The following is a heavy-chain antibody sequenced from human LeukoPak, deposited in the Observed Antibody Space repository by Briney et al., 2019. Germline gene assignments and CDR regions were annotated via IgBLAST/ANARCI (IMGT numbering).Heavy chain of an antibody. J-gene: IGHJ6*03. CDR3: ARRTGTAYYYYYMDV. Sequence: PSETLSLTCTVSGGSISSYYWSWIRQPPGKGLEWIGYIYYSGSTNYNPSLKSRVTISVDTSKNQFSLQLSSVTAADTAVYYCARRTGTAYYYYYMDVWGKGTTVTVSS. D-gene: IGHD3/OR15-3a*01. CDR2: IYYSGST. V-gene: IGHV4-59*01. CDR1: GGSISSYY.